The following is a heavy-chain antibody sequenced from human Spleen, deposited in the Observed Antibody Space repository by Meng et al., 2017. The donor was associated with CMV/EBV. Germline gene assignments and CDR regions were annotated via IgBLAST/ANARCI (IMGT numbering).Heavy chain of an antibody. CDR2: MNPNSGNT. CDR1: GYSFITYD. J-gene: IGHJ5*02. Sequence: VSCKASGYSFITYDINWVRQATGQGLEWMGWMNPNSGNTAYAKNFQGRVTMTRNTSITTAYMELTNLRVDDTAVYFCGRGVEGGIAPWGQGTLVTVSS. V-gene: IGHV1-8*01. CDR3: GRGVEGGIAP. D-gene: IGHD3-16*01.